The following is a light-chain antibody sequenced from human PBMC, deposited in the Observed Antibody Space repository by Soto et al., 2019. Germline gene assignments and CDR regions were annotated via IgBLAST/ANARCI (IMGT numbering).Light chain of an antibody. CDR2: GAS. CDR1: QSVIY. CDR3: QPYNNWPLT. J-gene: IGKJ4*01. Sequence: EIVLTQSPGTLSLSPGERATLSCRASQSVIYLAWYQQKPGQAPRLLFYGASNRATGIPGRFSGSRSGPEFTLTINSLQSEDFAIYYCQPYNNWPLTFGGGTKVDIK. V-gene: IGKV3D-15*01.